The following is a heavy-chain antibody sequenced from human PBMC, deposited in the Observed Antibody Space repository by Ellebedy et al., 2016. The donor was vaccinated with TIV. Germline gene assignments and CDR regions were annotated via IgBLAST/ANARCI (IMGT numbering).Heavy chain of an antibody. CDR1: GFTFGDYA. V-gene: IGHV3-49*03. Sequence: PGGSLRLSCTASGFTFGDYAMSWFRQAPGKGLEWVGFIRRKAYGGTTEYAASVKGRFTISRDDSKSIANLQMNSLKTEDTAVYYCTIGISSGWYYFDSWGQGTLVTVSS. D-gene: IGHD6-19*01. J-gene: IGHJ4*02. CDR3: TIGISSGWYYFDS. CDR2: IRRKAYGGTT.